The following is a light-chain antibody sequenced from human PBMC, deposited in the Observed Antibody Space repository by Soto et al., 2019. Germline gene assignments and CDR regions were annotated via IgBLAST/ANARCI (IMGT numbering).Light chain of an antibody. CDR3: QQRSNWPPLT. V-gene: IGKV3-11*01. Sequence: EIVLTQSPAPLSLSPGERATLSCRASQSVSSNLAWYHQKTGQAPRLLIYDASNRTTGIPARFSGSGSGTDFALTITTIESEDFAVHYCQQRSNWPPLTFGQGTRLEIK. CDR1: QSVSSN. J-gene: IGKJ5*01. CDR2: DAS.